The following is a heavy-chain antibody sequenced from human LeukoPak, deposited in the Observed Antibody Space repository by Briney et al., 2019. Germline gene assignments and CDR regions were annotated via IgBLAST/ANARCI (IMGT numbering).Heavy chain of an antibody. V-gene: IGHV4-61*08. Sequence: SETLSLTCTVSGGSISSGGYYCSWIRQPPGKGLEWIGYVYYSGSTNYNPSLKSRVTISVDTSKNQFSLKLSSVTAADTAVYYCAATMVRGVHTHFDYWGQGTLVTVSS. D-gene: IGHD3-10*01. CDR1: GGSISSGGYY. CDR2: VYYSGST. J-gene: IGHJ4*02. CDR3: AATMVRGVHTHFDY.